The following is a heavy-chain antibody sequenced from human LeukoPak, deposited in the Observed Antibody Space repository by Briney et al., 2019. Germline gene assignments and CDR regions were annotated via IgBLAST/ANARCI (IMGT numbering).Heavy chain of an antibody. Sequence: SETLSLTCTVSGGSISSYYWSWIRQPPGKGLEWIGYIYYSGSTNYNPSLKSRVAMSVDTSNSQFFLRLTSVTAADTALYYCARGRFELPYWGQGTLVTVSS. CDR2: IYYSGST. CDR1: GGSISSYY. V-gene: IGHV4-59*01. J-gene: IGHJ4*02. CDR3: ARGRFELPY. D-gene: IGHD2-15*01.